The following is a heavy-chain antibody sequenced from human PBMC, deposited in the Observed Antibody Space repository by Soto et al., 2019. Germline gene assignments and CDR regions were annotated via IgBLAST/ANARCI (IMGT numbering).Heavy chain of an antibody. CDR1: GYTFTSYG. D-gene: IGHD6-13*01. Sequence: QVQLVQSGAEVKKPGASVKVSCKASGYTFTSYGISWVRQAPGQGLEWMGWISAYNGNTNYAQKLQGRVTMTTDTSTSTAYMELRSLRSDDTAVYYCARDQKYPQNIAAVSLGANYDYYYGMDVWGQGTTVTVSS. CDR3: ARDQKYPQNIAAVSLGANYDYYYGMDV. V-gene: IGHV1-18*04. CDR2: ISAYNGNT. J-gene: IGHJ6*02.